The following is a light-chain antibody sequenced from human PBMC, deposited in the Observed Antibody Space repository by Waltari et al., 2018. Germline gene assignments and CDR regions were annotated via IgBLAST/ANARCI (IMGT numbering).Light chain of an antibody. V-gene: IGKV3-11*01. CDR3: QQRRNWPLT. J-gene: IGKJ4*01. CDR1: HSVSWS. Sequence: EIVLTQSPATLSLSPGQRATLHCRASHSVSWSLAWYPQRPGQAPRPVIYDASNMATGIPARFSGSGSETDFTLTISSLEPEDSAVYYCQQRRNWPLTFGGGTKVEIK. CDR2: DAS.